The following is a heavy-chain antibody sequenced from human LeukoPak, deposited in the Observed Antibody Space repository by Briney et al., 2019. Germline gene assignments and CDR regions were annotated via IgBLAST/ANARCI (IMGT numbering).Heavy chain of an antibody. CDR3: ARTRYYYNSRSYGAPYYFGY. CDR2: IHYSGST. V-gene: IGHV4-59*08. D-gene: IGHD3-10*01. J-gene: IGHJ4*02. CDR1: GGSISSYY. Sequence: PSETLSLTCTVSGGSISSYYWSWIRQPPGKGLEWIGYIHYSGSTNYNPSLKSRVTISVDTSKNQFSLKLSSVTAADTAVYYCARTRYYYNSRSYGAPYYFGYWGQGTLVTVSS.